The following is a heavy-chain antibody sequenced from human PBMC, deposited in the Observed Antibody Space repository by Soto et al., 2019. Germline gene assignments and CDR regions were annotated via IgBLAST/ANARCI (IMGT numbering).Heavy chain of an antibody. D-gene: IGHD3-10*01. J-gene: IGHJ6*03. CDR3: VKFRGRAYPYYYMDV. CDR1: GFTFSTYG. Sequence: DVQLLESGGGLVQWGGSLRLSCVTSGFTFSTYGMTWVRQAPGKGLEWVSYGGSGGSRYYAESVKGRFTISRDDSKTTLSLEMNSLRAEDTATYYCVKFRGRAYPYYYMDVWGKGTTVTVSS. CDR2: YGGSGGSR. V-gene: IGHV3-23*01.